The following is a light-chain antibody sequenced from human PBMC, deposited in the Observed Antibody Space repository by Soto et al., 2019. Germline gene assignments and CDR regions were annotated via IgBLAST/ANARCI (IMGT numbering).Light chain of an antibody. CDR3: QQYISYRA. CDR1: QSIDTW. V-gene: IGKV1-5*03. J-gene: IGKJ1*01. Sequence: DIPMTPSPSTLSASVWVTVTITCRASQSIDTWLAWHQQKPGRAPKLLISMASILESGVPSRFSGSGSGTDFTLTINGLQPDDFAIYYCQQYISYRAFGQGTKVDIK. CDR2: MAS.